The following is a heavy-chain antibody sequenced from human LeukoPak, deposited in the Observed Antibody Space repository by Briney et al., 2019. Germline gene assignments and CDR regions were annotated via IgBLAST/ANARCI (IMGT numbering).Heavy chain of an antibody. CDR2: IKQDGSVK. CDR3: ARGLTMVRGVIISPLYYFDY. CDR1: GFTFSSYW. D-gene: IGHD3-10*01. Sequence: GGSLRLSCAASGFTFSSYWMSWVRQAPGKGLEWVANIKQDGSVKYYVDSVKGRFTISRDNAKNSLYLQMNSLRAEDTAVYYCARGLTMVRGVIISPLYYFDYWGQGTLVTVSS. V-gene: IGHV3-7*01. J-gene: IGHJ4*02.